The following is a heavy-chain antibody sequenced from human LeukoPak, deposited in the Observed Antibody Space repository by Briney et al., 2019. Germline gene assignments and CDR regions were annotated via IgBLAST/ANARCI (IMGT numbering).Heavy chain of an antibody. CDR1: GYTFTSYD. J-gene: IGHJ5*02. D-gene: IGHD2-2*01. CDR3: ARVDTYCSSTSCHNWFDP. Sequence: ASVKVFCKASGYTFTSYDINWVRQATGQGLEWMGWMNPNSGNTGYAQKFQGRVTMTRNTSISTAYMELSSLRSEDTAVHYCARVDTYCSSTSCHNWFDPWGQGTLVTVSS. V-gene: IGHV1-8*01. CDR2: MNPNSGNT.